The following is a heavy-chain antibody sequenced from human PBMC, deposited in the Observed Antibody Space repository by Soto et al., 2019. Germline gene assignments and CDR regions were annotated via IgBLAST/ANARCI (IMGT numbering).Heavy chain of an antibody. D-gene: IGHD6-19*01. CDR1: GFTFSGSA. V-gene: IGHV3-73*01. CDR3: TRPLDSSGKREYYYGMDV. Sequence: PGGSLRLSCAASGFTFSGSAMHWVRQASGKGLEWVGRIRSKANSYATAYAASVKGRFTISRDDSKNTAYLQMNSLKTEDTAVYYCTRPLDSSGKREYYYGMDVWGQGTTVTVSS. CDR2: IRSKANSYAT. J-gene: IGHJ6*02.